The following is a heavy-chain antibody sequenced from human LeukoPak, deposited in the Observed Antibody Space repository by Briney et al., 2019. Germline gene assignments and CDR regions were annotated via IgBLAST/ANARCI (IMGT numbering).Heavy chain of an antibody. J-gene: IGHJ4*02. V-gene: IGHV3-7*03. CDR3: ARDSDGGSHIVDY. CDR1: GFTFSSYW. CDR2: IKQDGSEK. D-gene: IGHD2-15*01. Sequence: GGSLRLSCAASGFTFSSYWMSWVRQAPGKGLEWVANIKQDGSEKYYVDPVKGRFTISRDNAKNSLYLQMNSLRAEDTAVYYCARDSDGGSHIVDYWGQGTLVTVSS.